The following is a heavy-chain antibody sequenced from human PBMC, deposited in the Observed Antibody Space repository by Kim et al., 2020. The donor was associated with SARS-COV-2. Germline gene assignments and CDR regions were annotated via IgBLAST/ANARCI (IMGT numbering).Heavy chain of an antibody. J-gene: IGHJ3*02. Sequence: SVKGRFTTSRDNAKNSLYLQMNSLRAEDTAVYYCASPRSPYSSGYDAFDIWGQGTMVTVSS. CDR3: ASPRSPYSSGYDAFDI. V-gene: IGHV3-21*01. D-gene: IGHD6-19*01.